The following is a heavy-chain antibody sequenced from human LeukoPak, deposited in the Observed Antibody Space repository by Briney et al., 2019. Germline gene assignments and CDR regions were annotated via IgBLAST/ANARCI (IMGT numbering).Heavy chain of an antibody. D-gene: IGHD4-17*01. CDR2: IYHSGST. Sequence: PSETLSLTCTVSGGSISSSSYYWGWIRQPPGKGLEWIGEIYHSGSTNYNPSLKSRVTISVDKSKNQFSLKLSSVTAADTAVYYCARALRGLDYWGQGTLVTVSS. CDR3: ARALRGLDY. J-gene: IGHJ4*02. CDR1: GGSISSSSYY. V-gene: IGHV4-39*07.